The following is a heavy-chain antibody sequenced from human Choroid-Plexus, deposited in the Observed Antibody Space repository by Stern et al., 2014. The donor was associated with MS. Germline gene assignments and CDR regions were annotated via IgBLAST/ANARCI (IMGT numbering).Heavy chain of an antibody. CDR2: VSYDGSNK. Sequence: QVQLVESGGGVVQPGRPLRLSCVASGFTLGSCAMHWVRQAPGKGLEWVAGVSYDGSNKYYADSVKGRFTISRDKSQNTLYMQMSSLRPEDTAVYYCAKDRQYLTYFFDHWGQGSLVTVSS. CDR3: AKDRQYLTYFFDH. D-gene: IGHD2/OR15-2a*01. V-gene: IGHV3-30*18. J-gene: IGHJ5*02. CDR1: GFTLGSCA.